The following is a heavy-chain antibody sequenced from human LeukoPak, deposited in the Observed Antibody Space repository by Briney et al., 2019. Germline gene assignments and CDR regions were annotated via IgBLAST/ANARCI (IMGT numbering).Heavy chain of an antibody. CDR1: GVSIRSGTYY. Sequence: PSETLSLTCTVSGVSIRSGTYYWNWIRQPPGKGLEWVAFASHGGNTYSSPSLKSRVTISLDTSKNQFSLTLNSVTAADTAVYYCARGGVYCSGGRCYSLDYWGQGTPVTVFS. CDR3: ARGGVYCSGGRCYSLDY. CDR2: ASHGGNT. V-gene: IGHV4-30-2*01. J-gene: IGHJ4*02. D-gene: IGHD2-15*01.